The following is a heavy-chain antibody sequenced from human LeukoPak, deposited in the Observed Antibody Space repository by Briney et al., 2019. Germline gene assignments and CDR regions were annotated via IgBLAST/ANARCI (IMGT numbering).Heavy chain of an antibody. D-gene: IGHD2-21*02. Sequence: PGGPLRLSCAASEYHFSSYDMHWVGKATGKELEWVAVISYAESNKYYADSVKGRFTISRDNSKYTLCLQMNSLRAEDTAVYYCARDRSYCGGDCYDYGMDVWGQGTTVTVSS. CDR1: EYHFSSYD. CDR2: ISYAESNK. V-gene: IGHV3-30-3*01. CDR3: ARDRSYCGGDCYDYGMDV. J-gene: IGHJ6*02.